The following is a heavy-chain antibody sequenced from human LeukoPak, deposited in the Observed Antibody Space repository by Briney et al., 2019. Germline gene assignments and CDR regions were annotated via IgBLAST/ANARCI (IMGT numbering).Heavy chain of an antibody. V-gene: IGHV4-34*01. Sequence: SETLSLTCAVYGGSFSGYYWSWIRQPPGKGLEWIGEINHSGSTNYNPSLKSRVTISVDTSKNQFSLKLSSVTAADTAVYYCARAQYSSSSGDYYFDYWGQGTLSPSPQ. D-gene: IGHD6-6*01. J-gene: IGHJ4*02. CDR1: GGSFSGYY. CDR2: INHSGST. CDR3: ARAQYSSSSGDYYFDY.